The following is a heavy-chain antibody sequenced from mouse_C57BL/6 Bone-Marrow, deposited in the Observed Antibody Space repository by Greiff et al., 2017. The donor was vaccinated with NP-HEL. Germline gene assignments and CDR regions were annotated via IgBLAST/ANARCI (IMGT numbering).Heavy chain of an antibody. J-gene: IGHJ2*01. D-gene: IGHD1-1*01. Sequence: QVQLQQPGAELVMPGASVKLSCKASGYTFTSYWMHWVKQRPGQGLEWIGEIDPSDSYTNYNQKFKGKSTLTVDKSSSTAYMQLSSLTSEDSAVYYCAREGGSSQYYFDYWGQGTTLTGSS. V-gene: IGHV1-69*01. CDR3: AREGGSSQYYFDY. CDR1: GYTFTSYW. CDR2: IDPSDSYT.